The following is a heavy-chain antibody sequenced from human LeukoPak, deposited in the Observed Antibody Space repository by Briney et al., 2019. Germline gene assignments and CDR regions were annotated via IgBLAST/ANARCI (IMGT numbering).Heavy chain of an antibody. Sequence: GGSLRLSCAASGFTFSSYEMNWVRQAPGKGLEWVSYISSSGSTIYYADSVKGRFTISRDNAKNSLYLLMNSLRAEDTAVYYCARAPGYYYDSSGYYADYWGQGTLVTVSS. D-gene: IGHD3-22*01. CDR1: GFTFSSYE. CDR2: ISSSGSTI. J-gene: IGHJ4*02. V-gene: IGHV3-48*03. CDR3: ARAPGYYYDSSGYYADY.